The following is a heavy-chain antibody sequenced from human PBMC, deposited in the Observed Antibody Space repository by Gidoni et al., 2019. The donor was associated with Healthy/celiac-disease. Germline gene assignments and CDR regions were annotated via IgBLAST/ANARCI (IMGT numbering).Heavy chain of an antibody. CDR3: ARAPASDGMDV. Sequence: AASGFTFSSYSMNWVRLAQGKGLEWVSSISSSSSYIYYADSVKGRFNISRYNAKNSLYLQMNSLRAEDTAVYYCARAPASDGMDVWGQGTTVTVSS. J-gene: IGHJ6*02. D-gene: IGHD3-10*01. CDR2: ISSSSSYI. V-gene: IGHV3-21*01. CDR1: GFTFSSYS.